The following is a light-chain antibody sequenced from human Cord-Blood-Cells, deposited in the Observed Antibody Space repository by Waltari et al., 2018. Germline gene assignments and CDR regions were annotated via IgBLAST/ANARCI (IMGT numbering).Light chain of an antibody. CDR2: KAS. Sequence: DIQMTQSPSTLSASVGDRVTITCRASQSISSWLAWYQQKPGKAPKLLIYKASSLESGVPSRFSGSGSGTEFTLTISSLQPEDFATYYCQQSYSTPPELTFGGGTKVEIK. CDR1: QSISSW. J-gene: IGKJ4*01. V-gene: IGKV1-5*03. CDR3: QQSYSTPPELT.